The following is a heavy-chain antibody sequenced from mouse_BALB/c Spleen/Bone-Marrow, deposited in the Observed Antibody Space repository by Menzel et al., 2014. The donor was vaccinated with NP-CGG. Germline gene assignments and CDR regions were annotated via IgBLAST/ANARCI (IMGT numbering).Heavy chain of an antibody. Sequence: VQLQESGPGLVAPSQSLSITCTVSGFSLTSYGVHWVRQPPGKGLEWLGVIWAGGSTNYNSALMSRLSISKDNSKNQVFLKMNSLQTDDTAMYYCARDYGSSYYAMDYWGQGTSVTVSS. CDR3: ARDYGSSYYAMDY. J-gene: IGHJ4*01. CDR2: IWAGGST. V-gene: IGHV2-9*02. CDR1: GFSLTSYG. D-gene: IGHD1-1*01.